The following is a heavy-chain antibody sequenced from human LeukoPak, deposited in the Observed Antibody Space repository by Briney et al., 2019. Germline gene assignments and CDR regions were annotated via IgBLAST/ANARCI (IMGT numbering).Heavy chain of an antibody. Sequence: GRSLRLSCAASGFTFSSYAMHWVRQAPGKGLEWVAVIWYDGSNKYYADSVKGRFTISRDNSKNTLYLQMNSLRAEDTAVYYCARDSQALFDYWGQGTLVTVSS. CDR1: GFTFSSYA. CDR2: IWYDGSNK. CDR3: ARDSQALFDY. V-gene: IGHV3-33*08. J-gene: IGHJ4*02.